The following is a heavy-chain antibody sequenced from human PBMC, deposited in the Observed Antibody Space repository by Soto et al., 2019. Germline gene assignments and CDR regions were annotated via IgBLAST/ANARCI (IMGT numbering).Heavy chain of an antibody. D-gene: IGHD1-26*01. Sequence: QVQLVESGGGVVQPGRSLRLSCAASGFTFSSYGMHWVRQAPGKGLEWVAVISYDGSNKYYADSVKGRFTISRDNSKNTLYLQMNSLRAEDTAVYYCAKDFVEGPSIVGATIDYWGQGTLVTVSS. J-gene: IGHJ4*02. CDR3: AKDFVEGPSIVGATIDY. V-gene: IGHV3-30*18. CDR2: ISYDGSNK. CDR1: GFTFSSYG.